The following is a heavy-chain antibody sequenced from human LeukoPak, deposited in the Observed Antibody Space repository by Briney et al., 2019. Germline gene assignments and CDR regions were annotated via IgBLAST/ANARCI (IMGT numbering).Heavy chain of an antibody. CDR1: GYTFTSYY. CDR3: ARAYSSGWSKSKFDY. Sequence: ASVKVSCKASGYTFTSYYMHWVRQAPGQGLEWMGIINPSGGSTGYAQKFQGRVTMTRDTSTSTVYMELSSLRSEDTAVYYCARAYSSGWSKSKFDYWGQGTLVTVSS. J-gene: IGHJ4*02. CDR2: INPSGGST. V-gene: IGHV1-46*01. D-gene: IGHD6-19*01.